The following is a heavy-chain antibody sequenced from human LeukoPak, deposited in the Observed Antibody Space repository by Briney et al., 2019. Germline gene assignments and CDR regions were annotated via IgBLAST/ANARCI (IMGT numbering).Heavy chain of an antibody. J-gene: IGHJ4*02. V-gene: IGHV3-30*02. D-gene: IGHD3-16*02. CDR3: ARGDDYIWGSYRPFDY. Sequence: PGGSLRLSCAASGFTFSSYGMHWVRQAPGKGLEWVAFIRYDGSNKYYADSVKGRLAISRDNSGNTLHLQMNSLRADDTAVYYCARGDDYIWGSYRPFDYWGQGTLVTVSS. CDR2: IRYDGSNK. CDR1: GFTFSSYG.